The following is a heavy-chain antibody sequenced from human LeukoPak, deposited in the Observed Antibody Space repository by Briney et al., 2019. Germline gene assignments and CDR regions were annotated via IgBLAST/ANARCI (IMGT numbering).Heavy chain of an antibody. Sequence: GRSLRLSCAASGFTFSSYAMSWVRQAPGKGLEWVSAISGSGGSTYYADSVKGRFTISRDNSKNTLFLQMNSLRAEDTAVYYCAKDQEIVVVIKGNWFDPWGQGTLVTVSS. V-gene: IGHV3-23*01. CDR2: ISGSGGST. J-gene: IGHJ5*02. CDR1: GFTFSSYA. CDR3: AKDQEIVVVIKGNWFDP. D-gene: IGHD3-22*01.